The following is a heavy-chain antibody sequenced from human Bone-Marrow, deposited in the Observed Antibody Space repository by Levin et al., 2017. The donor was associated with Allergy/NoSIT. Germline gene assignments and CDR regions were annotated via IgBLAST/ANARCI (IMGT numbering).Heavy chain of an antibody. V-gene: IGHV3-74*01. Sequence: PGGSLRLSCAASGFTFSSYSMYWVRQAPGKGLVWVSRIHSDGTTITYADSVKGRFTISRDNAKNTLFLQMNSLRAEDTAVYYCARAVAAVPWYFDYWGQGILVTVSS. CDR1: GFTFSSYS. CDR2: IHSDGTTI. D-gene: IGHD2-21*01. CDR3: ARAVAAVPWYFDY. J-gene: IGHJ4*02.